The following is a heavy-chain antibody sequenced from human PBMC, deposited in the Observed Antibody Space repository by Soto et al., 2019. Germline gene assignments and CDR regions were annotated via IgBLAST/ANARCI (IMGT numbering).Heavy chain of an antibody. J-gene: IGHJ5*02. CDR3: ARYGSGSSVWFDP. CDR1: GGSISSYY. CDR2: IYYSGST. V-gene: IGHV4-59*01. D-gene: IGHD3-10*01. Sequence: QVQLQESGPGLVKPSETLSLTCTVSGGSISSYYWSWIRQPPGKGLEWIGYIYYSGSTNYNPSLKSRGTISVDTSKNQFSLTLSSVTAADTAVYYCARYGSGSSVWFDPWGQGTLVTVSS.